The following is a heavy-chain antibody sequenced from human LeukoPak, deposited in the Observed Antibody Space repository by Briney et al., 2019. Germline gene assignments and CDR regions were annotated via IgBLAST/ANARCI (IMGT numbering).Heavy chain of an antibody. Sequence: SETLSLTCSVSGDSIGSYYWTWIRQSPGKGLEWIGYIFYSGSTNYSPSLKSRVTISVDTSNNQFSLQLRSVNAADTAIYYCARGRARDGSYPWLDSWGQGTLVTVSS. CDR1: GDSIGSYY. V-gene: IGHV4-59*01. CDR2: IFYSGST. D-gene: IGHD3-16*02. CDR3: ARGRARDGSYPWLDS. J-gene: IGHJ5*01.